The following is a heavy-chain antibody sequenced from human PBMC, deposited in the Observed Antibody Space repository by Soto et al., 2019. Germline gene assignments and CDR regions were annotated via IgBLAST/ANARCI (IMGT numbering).Heavy chain of an antibody. CDR3: ARDSTGYYYDSSGSYYSMDV. CDR1: GGSISSGDYY. Sequence: SETLSLTCTVSGGSISSGDYYWSWIRQPPGKGLEWIGYIYYSGSTYYNPSLKSRVTISVDTSKNQFSLKLSSVTAADTAVYYYARDSTGYYYDSSGSYYSMDVWGQVTTVTVSS. D-gene: IGHD3-22*01. J-gene: IGHJ6*02. CDR2: IYYSGST. V-gene: IGHV4-30-4*01.